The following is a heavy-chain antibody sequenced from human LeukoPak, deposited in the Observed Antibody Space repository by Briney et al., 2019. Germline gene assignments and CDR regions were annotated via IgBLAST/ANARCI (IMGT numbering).Heavy chain of an antibody. CDR2: IYSGGST. V-gene: IGHV3-66*01. Sequence: GGSLRLSCAASGFTVSSNFMSWVRQAPGKGLEWVSVIYSGGSTYYADSVKGRFTIARDNSKNTLYLQMNSLRVEDTAVYYCALGLVTDYWGQGTLVTVSS. D-gene: IGHD3-9*01. J-gene: IGHJ4*02. CDR3: ALGLVTDY. CDR1: GFTVSSNF.